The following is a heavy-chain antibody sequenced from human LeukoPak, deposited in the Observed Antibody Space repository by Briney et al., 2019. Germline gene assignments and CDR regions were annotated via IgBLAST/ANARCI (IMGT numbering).Heavy chain of an antibody. V-gene: IGHV2-5*02. Sequence: SGPTLPNPTQTLTLTCTFSGFSVSTTRAGVGWLRQPPGKSLEWPAHIYWDDDKRYSPSLKSRVTITVDTSKNQFVLTMTNMDPVDTATYYCAKGLIEMSKFTYFDYWGQGTLVTVSS. J-gene: IGHJ4*02. CDR1: GFSVSTTRAG. CDR3: AKGLIEMSKFTYFDY. D-gene: IGHD5-24*01. CDR2: IYWDDDK.